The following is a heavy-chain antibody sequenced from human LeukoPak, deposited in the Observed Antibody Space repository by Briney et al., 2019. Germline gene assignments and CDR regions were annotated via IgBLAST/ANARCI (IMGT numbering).Heavy chain of an antibody. CDR1: GGSFSGYC. CDR2: INHSGST. J-gene: IGHJ4*02. D-gene: IGHD2-15*01. V-gene: IGHV4-34*01. CDR3: ARLNRRYCSGGSCYSYYFDY. Sequence: PPETLSLTCAVYGGSFSGYCWSWIRQPPGKGLEWIGEINHSGSTNYNPSLKSRVTISVDTSKNQFSLKLSSVTAADTAVYYCARLNRRYCSGGSCYSYYFDYWGQGTLVTVSS.